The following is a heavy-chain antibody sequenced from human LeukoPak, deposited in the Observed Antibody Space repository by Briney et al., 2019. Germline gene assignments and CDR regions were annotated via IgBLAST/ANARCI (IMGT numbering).Heavy chain of an antibody. D-gene: IGHD1-14*01. Sequence: ASVKASCKASGFTFTDYYIHWVRQAPGQGLEWMGSIHPKSGNTKYAQKFQGRVTVTRDTSISAAYMELTRLTSDDTAVYYCARDPPGPASTEFDFWGQGTLVTVSS. J-gene: IGHJ4*02. CDR3: ARDPPGPASTEFDF. V-gene: IGHV1-2*02. CDR2: IHPKSGNT. CDR1: GFTFTDYY.